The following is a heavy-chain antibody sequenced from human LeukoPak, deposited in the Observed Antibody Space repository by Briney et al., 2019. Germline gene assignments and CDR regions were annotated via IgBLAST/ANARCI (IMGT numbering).Heavy chain of an antibody. J-gene: IGHJ4*02. CDR1: GGSISSYY. CDR3: ARDQGGHSYGFFDY. D-gene: IGHD5-18*01. V-gene: IGHV4-59*01. CDR2: IYYSGST. Sequence: SETLSLTCSVSGGSISSYYWSWIRQPPGKGLEWIGYIYYSGSTNYNPSLKSRVTISADTSKNQFSLKLSSVIAADTAVYYCARDQGGHSYGFFDYWGQGTLVTVSS.